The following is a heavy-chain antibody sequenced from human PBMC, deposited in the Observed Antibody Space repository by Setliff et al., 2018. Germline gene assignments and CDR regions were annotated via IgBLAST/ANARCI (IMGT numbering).Heavy chain of an antibody. CDR1: GYTFSANA. J-gene: IGHJ4*02. CDR2: IYTDNGNT. CDR3: ARGSRGFDY. Sequence: ASVKVSCKASGYTFSANAIHWVRQAPGQRLEWMGFIYTDNGNTKYSKKFQDRVAITRDTSASTAYMELNSLTSEDTAVYFCARGSRGFDYWGQGALVTVSS. V-gene: IGHV1-3*04.